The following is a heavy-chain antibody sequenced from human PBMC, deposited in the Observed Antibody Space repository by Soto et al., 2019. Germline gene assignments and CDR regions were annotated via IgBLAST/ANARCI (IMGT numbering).Heavy chain of an antibody. D-gene: IGHD3-3*01. CDR1: GYTLTELS. CDR2: FDPEDGET. CDR3: ATGAKQGFRFLEWRGYFDL. J-gene: IGHJ2*01. V-gene: IGHV1-24*01. Sequence: ASVKVSCKVSGYTLTELSMHWVRQAPGKGLEWMGGFDPEDGETIYAQKFPGRVTMTEDTSTDTAYMELSSLRSEDTAVYYCATGAKQGFRFLEWRGYFDLWGRGTLVTVSS.